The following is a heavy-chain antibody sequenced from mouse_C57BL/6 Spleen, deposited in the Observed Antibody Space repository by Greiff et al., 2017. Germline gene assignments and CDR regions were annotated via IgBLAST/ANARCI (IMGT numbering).Heavy chain of an antibody. Sequence: EVQLQQPGAELVRPGASVKLSCTASGFNINDYYMHWVKQRPEQGLEWIGRIDPDDGDTDYAPKFKGKATLTADTSSSTAYLQLSSLTSEDTAVYYCTPARLSPYVDVWGTGTTLTVSS. CDR2: IDPDDGDT. D-gene: IGHD2-3*01. J-gene: IGHJ1*03. CDR3: TPARLSPYVDV. CDR1: GFNINDYY. V-gene: IGHV14-1*01.